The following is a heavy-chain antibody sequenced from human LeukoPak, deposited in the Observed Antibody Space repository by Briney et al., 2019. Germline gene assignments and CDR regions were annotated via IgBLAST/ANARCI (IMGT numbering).Heavy chain of an antibody. CDR1: GGSISSYY. D-gene: IGHD3-10*01. J-gene: IGHJ5*02. CDR2: IYTSGST. V-gene: IGHV4-4*07. Sequence: SETLSLTCTVSGGSISSYYWSWIRQPAGKGLEWIGRIYTSGSTNYNPSLKSRVTMSVATSKTQFSLKLSSVTAAATAVYYCARDQRLTMVRGVIIQWFDPWGQGTLVTVSS. CDR3: ARDQRLTMVRGVIIQWFDP.